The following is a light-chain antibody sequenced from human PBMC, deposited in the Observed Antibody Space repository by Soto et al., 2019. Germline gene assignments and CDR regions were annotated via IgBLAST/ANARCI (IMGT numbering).Light chain of an antibody. J-gene: IGKJ1*01. CDR1: QSISSY. V-gene: IGKV1-39*01. CDR3: QQSYSTPWT. CDR2: AAS. Sequence: DIQMTQSPSSLSASVGDRVTITCRESQSISSYLNWYQQKPGKAPKLLIYAASSLQSGVPSRFSGSGSGTDFTLTISSLQPEDFATYYCQQSYSTPWTFGQWTKVEIK.